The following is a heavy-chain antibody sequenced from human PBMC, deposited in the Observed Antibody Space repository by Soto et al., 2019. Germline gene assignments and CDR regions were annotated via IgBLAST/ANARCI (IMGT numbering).Heavy chain of an antibody. CDR2: ISYEGSNT. D-gene: IGHD1-1*01. V-gene: IGHV3-30-3*01. Sequence: GGSLRLSCVASGFTFDTYGIHWVRQAPGKGLQWVALISYEGSNTYYADSVRGRFTISRDNSKNTLYLQMNTLRPEDTGLYYCARVTPGNNLYDFAGLDFGAPGTSVTV. J-gene: IGHJ6*02. CDR1: GFTFDTYG. CDR3: ARVTPGNNLYDFAGLDF.